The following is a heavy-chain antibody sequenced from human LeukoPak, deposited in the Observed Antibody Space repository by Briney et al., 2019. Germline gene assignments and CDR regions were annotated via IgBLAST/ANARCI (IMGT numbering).Heavy chain of an antibody. CDR2: TYYRSEWYT. Sequence: QTLSLTCGISGDSVSSNSAAWNWIRQSPSRGLEWLGRTYYRSEWYTDYEVSVKSRITINPDTSKNQFSLQLNSVTPEDTAVYYCARGSSGWYYFDYWGQGTLGTVSS. V-gene: IGHV6-1*01. J-gene: IGHJ4*02. CDR3: ARGSSGWYYFDY. CDR1: GDSVSSNSAA. D-gene: IGHD6-19*01.